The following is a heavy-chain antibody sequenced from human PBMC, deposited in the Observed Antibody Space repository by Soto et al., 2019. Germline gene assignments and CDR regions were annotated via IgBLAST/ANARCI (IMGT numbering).Heavy chain of an antibody. CDR1: GGSISSYY. Sequence: SETLSLTCTLSGGSISSYYWSWIRQAPGKGLEWIGYIYYSGSSNYNPSLKSRVTISVDTSKNQFSLKLSSVTAADTAVYYCARRWGTYFDFWGQGTLVTVSS. CDR3: ARRWGTYFDF. D-gene: IGHD7-27*01. V-gene: IGHV4-59*01. CDR2: IYYSGSS. J-gene: IGHJ4*02.